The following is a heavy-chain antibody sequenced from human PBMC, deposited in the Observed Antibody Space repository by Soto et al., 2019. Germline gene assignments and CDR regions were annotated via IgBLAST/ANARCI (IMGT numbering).Heavy chain of an antibody. J-gene: IGHJ3*02. CDR3: ARAMGGYIWGSYRGGAFDI. CDR1: GYTFTSYG. V-gene: IGHV1-18*01. CDR2: ISAYNGNT. Sequence: ASVKVSCKASGYTFTSYGISWVRQAPGQGLEWMGWISAYNGNTNYAQKLQGRVTMTTDTSTSTAYMELRSLRSDDTAVYYCARAMGGYIWGSYRGGAFDIWGQGTMVTVSS. D-gene: IGHD3-16*02.